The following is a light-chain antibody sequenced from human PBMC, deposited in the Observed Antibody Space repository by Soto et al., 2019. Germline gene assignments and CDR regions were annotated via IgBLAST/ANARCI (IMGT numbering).Light chain of an antibody. CDR3: QQLNSYPLT. J-gene: IGKJ4*01. Sequence: DIQMTQSPSSLSASVVDRVTITCRASQGISSYLTWYQQKPGKAPKLLIYAASTLHSGVPSKFSGSGSGTDFTLTISSLQPEDFATYYCQQLNSYPLTFGGGTKVDIK. CDR1: QGISSY. CDR2: AAS. V-gene: IGKV1-9*01.